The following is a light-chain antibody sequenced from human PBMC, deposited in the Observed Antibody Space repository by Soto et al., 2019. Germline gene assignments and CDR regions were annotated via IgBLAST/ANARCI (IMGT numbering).Light chain of an antibody. V-gene: IGKV1-5*03. CDR2: KAS. CDR3: QHYNSYSEA. Sequence: LQMTQSPSTLSGSVGDRVIITCRASQTISSWLAWYQQKPGKAPKLLIYKASTLKSGVPSRFSGSGSGTEFTLTISSLQPDDFATYYCQHYNSYSEAFGQGTKVDI. J-gene: IGKJ1*01. CDR1: QTISSW.